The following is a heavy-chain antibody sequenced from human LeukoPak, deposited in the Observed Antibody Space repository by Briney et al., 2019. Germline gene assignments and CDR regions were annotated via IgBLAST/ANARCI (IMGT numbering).Heavy chain of an antibody. CDR1: GFTFSSYG. J-gene: IGHJ4*02. Sequence: PGGSLRLSCAASGFTFSSYGMHWVRQAPGKGLEWVAVIWYDGSKKYYADSVKGRFTISRDNSKNTLYLQMNSLRAEDTAVYFCARAQADCIGNYFDYWGQGTLVTVSS. D-gene: IGHD2-21*02. CDR3: ARAQADCIGNYFDY. V-gene: IGHV3-33*01. CDR2: IWYDGSKK.